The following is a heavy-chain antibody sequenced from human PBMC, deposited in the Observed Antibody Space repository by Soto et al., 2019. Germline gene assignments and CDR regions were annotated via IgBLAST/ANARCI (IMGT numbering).Heavy chain of an antibody. D-gene: IGHD3-10*02. CDR1: GYTFTSYG. CDR2: ISAYNGNT. Sequence: ASVKVSCKASGYTFTSYGISWVRQAPGQGLEWMGWISAYNGNTNYAQKLQGRVTMTTDTSTSTAYMELTSLRSEDTAVYYCARDQSGTGYYVDWFDPWGQGTLVTVSS. J-gene: IGHJ5*02. V-gene: IGHV1-18*01. CDR3: ARDQSGTGYYVDWFDP.